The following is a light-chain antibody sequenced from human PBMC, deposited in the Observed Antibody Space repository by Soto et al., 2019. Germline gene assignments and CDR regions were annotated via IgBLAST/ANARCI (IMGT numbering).Light chain of an antibody. V-gene: IGKV1-39*01. CDR3: QQSYSTPG. CDR2: AAS. CDR1: QSISDY. Sequence: DIQMTQSPSSLSASVGDRVTITCRASQSISDYLNWYQQKPGKAPKFLIYAASSLQSGVPSRFSGSGSGTDFTLTINSLQPEDFATYYCQQSYSTPGFGPGTKVDIK. J-gene: IGKJ3*01.